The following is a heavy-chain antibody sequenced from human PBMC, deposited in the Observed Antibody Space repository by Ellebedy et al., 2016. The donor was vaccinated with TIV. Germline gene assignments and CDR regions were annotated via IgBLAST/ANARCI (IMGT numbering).Heavy chain of an antibody. Sequence: SVKVSCXASGGTFSSYAISWVRQAPGQGLEWMGGIIPIFGTANYAQKFQGRVTITADESTSTAYMELSSLRSEDTAVYYCARSLGAPVVAATPRKDDKFDYWGQGTLVTVSS. CDR2: IIPIFGTA. J-gene: IGHJ4*02. V-gene: IGHV1-69*13. D-gene: IGHD2-15*01. CDR3: ARSLGAPVVAATPRKDDKFDY. CDR1: GGTFSSYA.